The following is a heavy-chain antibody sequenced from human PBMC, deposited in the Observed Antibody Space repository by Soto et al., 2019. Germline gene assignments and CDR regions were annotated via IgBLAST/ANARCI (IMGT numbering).Heavy chain of an antibody. CDR1: GDSVRSSNW. Sequence: SATLSLTCAVSGDSVRSSNWWTWVRQSPGKGLEWIGEIYHLGGTNYNPSLKSRVTISVDMAKNQVSLKLSSVTAADTAVYYCATMKKPRGYYYGLNVWGQGTTVTVSS. J-gene: IGHJ6*02. CDR3: ATMKKPRGYYYGLNV. CDR2: IYHLGGT. V-gene: IGHV4-4*02.